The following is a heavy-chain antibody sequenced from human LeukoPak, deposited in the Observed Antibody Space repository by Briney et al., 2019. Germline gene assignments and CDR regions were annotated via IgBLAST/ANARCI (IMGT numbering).Heavy chain of an antibody. V-gene: IGHV3-33*01. D-gene: IGHD2-15*01. CDR3: AREDMYYFDY. CDR2: IWYDGSNK. Sequence: GGSLRLSCATSGFTFNRFGMHWVRQAPGKGLEWVAVIWYDGSNKDYADSVKGRFTISRDNSKNTLYLQMNSLRAEDTAVYYCAREDMYYFDYWGQGTLVTVSS. CDR1: GFTFNRFG. J-gene: IGHJ4*02.